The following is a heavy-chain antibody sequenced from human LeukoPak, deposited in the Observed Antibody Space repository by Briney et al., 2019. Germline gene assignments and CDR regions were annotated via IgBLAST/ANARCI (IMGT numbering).Heavy chain of an antibody. CDR2: IYYSGST. CDR3: ARLAGGSLDY. CDR1: GGSISSSSYY. J-gene: IGHJ4*02. D-gene: IGHD1-26*01. Sequence: SETLSLTCTVSGGSISSSSYYWGWIRQPPGNGLEWIGSIYYSGSTYYNPSLKSRVTISVDTSQNQFSLKLSSVTAADTAVYYCARLAGGSLDYWGQGTLVTVS. V-gene: IGHV4-39*01.